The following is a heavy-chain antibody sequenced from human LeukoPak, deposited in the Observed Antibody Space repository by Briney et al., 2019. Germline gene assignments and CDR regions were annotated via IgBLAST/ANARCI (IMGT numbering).Heavy chain of an antibody. D-gene: IGHD6-13*01. CDR2: ISYDGNNK. J-gene: IGHJ4*02. V-gene: IGHV3-30*18. CDR3: AKGVSSWYPPHFDY. CDR1: GFTFSSYG. Sequence: GGSLRLSCAAAGFTFSSYGMHWVRQAPGKGLEWVAVISYDGNNKYYAESVKGRFTISRDNPKNTLYLQMNSLRAEDTAVYYCAKGVSSWYPPHFDYWGQGTLITVSS.